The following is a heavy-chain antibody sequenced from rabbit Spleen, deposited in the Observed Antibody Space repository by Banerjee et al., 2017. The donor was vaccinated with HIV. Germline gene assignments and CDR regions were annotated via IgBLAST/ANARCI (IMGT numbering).Heavy chain of an antibody. V-gene: IGHV1S45*01. J-gene: IGHJ6*01. CDR3: ARDSASSFSSYGMDL. CDR2: IDTGSSGFT. D-gene: IGHD8-1*01. Sequence: QEQLVESGGGLVQPGGSLKLSCKASGFDLSRYGVSWVRQAPGKGLEWIACIDTGSSGFTYFASWAKGRFTISKTSSTTVTLQMTSLTAADTATYFCARDSASSFSSYGMDLWGPGTLVT. CDR1: GFDLSRYG.